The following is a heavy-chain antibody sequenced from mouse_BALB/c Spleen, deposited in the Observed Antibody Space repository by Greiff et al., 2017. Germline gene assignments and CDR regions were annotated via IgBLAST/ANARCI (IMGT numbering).Heavy chain of an antibody. D-gene: IGHD2-10*01. Sequence: EVKVVESGGGLVKPGGSLKLSCAASGFTFSDYYMYWVRQTPEKRLEWVATISDGGSYTYYPDSVKGRFTISRDNAKNNLYLQMSSLKSEDTAMYYCARDGTYYGNEAWFAYWGQGTLVTVSA. CDR2: ISDGGSYT. J-gene: IGHJ3*01. V-gene: IGHV5-4*02. CDR3: ARDGTYYGNEAWFAY. CDR1: GFTFSDYY.